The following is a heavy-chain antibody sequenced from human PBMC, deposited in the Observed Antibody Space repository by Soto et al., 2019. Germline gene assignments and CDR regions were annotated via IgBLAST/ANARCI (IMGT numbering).Heavy chain of an antibody. CDR3: ARHYGDYVLGYYYYGMDV. CDR2: IDPSDSYT. D-gene: IGHD4-17*01. V-gene: IGHV5-10-1*01. CDR1: GYSFTSYW. Sequence: GESLKISCKGSGYSFTSYWIGGVRQMPGKGLEGMGRIDPSDSYTNYSPSFQGHVTISADKSISTAYLQWSSLKASDTAMYYFARHYGDYVLGYYYYGMDVWGQGTMVTVSS. J-gene: IGHJ6*02.